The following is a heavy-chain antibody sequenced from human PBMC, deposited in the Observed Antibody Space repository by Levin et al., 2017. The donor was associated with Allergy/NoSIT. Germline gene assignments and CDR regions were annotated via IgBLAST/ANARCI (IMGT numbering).Heavy chain of an antibody. CDR3: AKDSSNSWFDS. D-gene: IGHD4-11*01. V-gene: IGHV3-23*01. CDR1: RSTFSTYG. J-gene: IGHJ5*01. CDR2: ITDSGAAT. Sequence: GGSLRLSCAAFRSTFSTYGMSWVRQAPGKGPEWVATITDSGAATYYPDSVRGRFTISRDNSKNTLYLQMDSLRVEDTALYYCAKDSSNSWFDSWGRGTLVTVSS.